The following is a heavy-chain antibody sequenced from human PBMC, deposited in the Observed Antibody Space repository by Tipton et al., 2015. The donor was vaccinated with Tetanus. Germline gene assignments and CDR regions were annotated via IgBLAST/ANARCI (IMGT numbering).Heavy chain of an antibody. Sequence: SLRLSCAASGFTFSGYSMNWVRQAPGKGLEWVSYTSGSSTTIYYADSVKGRFTISRDNAKNSLFLQMNSLRDEDTAVYYCARERGSVVTNNYYFDSWGQGSLVSVSS. V-gene: IGHV3-48*02. CDR1: GFTFSGYS. CDR3: ARERGSVVTNNYYFDS. J-gene: IGHJ4*02. CDR2: TSGSSTTI. D-gene: IGHD3-22*01.